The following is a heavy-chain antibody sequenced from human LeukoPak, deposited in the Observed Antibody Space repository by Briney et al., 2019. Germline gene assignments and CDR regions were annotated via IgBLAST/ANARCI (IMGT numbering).Heavy chain of an antibody. CDR3: ARDRRVTTYYYGSGIVWFDY. CDR2: IVGSGGSS. V-gene: IGHV3-23*01. CDR1: GFTFSSYA. Sequence: GGSLRLSCAASGFTFSSYAMSWVRQAPGKGLEWVSAIVGSGGSSYYADSVKGRFTISRDNSKNSLYLQMNSLRAEDTAVYYCARDRRVTTYYYGSGIVWFDYWGQGTLVTVSS. D-gene: IGHD3-10*01. J-gene: IGHJ4*02.